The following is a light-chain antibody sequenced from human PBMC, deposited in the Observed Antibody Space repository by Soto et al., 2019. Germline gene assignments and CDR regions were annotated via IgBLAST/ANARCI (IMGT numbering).Light chain of an antibody. Sequence: QSALTQPASVSGSPGQSITISCTGTSSDVDGYNYVSWYQHPPGKAPKLIIYDVSNRPSGVSYRFSGSKSGNTASLTISGLQPEDEADYYCSSYTTSNTRQIVFGTGTKVTVL. CDR1: SSDVDGYNY. J-gene: IGLJ1*01. CDR3: SSYTTSNTRQIV. V-gene: IGLV2-14*03. CDR2: DVS.